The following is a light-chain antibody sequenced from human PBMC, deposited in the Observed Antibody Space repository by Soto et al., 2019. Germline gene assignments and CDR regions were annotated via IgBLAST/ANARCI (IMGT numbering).Light chain of an antibody. CDR1: QSVSRNY. CDR2: GAS. J-gene: IGKJ1*01. V-gene: IGKV3-20*01. CDR3: QQYGDSPRT. Sequence: IEFTQSPCTLSLSPGEKATLSCRASQSVSRNYLAWYQHKPGQAPTLLIYGASRRTPGIPDRFSGRGSGTDFTLTISGLEPEDFAVYYCQQYGDSPRTFGQGTKVDI.